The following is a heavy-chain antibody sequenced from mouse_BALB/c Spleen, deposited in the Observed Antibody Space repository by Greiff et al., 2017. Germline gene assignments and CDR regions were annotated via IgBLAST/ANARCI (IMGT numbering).Heavy chain of an antibody. D-gene: IGHD2-4*01. V-gene: IGHV3-2*02. CDR2: ISYSGST. Sequence: EVQLQESGPGLVKPSQSLSLTCTVTGYSITSDYAWNWIRQFPGNKLEWMGYISYSGSTSYNPSLKSRISITRDTSKNQFFLQLNSVTTEDTATYYCARTLYYDYDVGFDYWGQGTTLTVSS. CDR1: GYSITSDYA. J-gene: IGHJ2*01. CDR3: ARTLYYDYDVGFDY.